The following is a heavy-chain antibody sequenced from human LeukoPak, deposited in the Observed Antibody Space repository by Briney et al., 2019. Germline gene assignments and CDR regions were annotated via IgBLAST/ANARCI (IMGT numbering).Heavy chain of an antibody. Sequence: GRSLRLSCAASGFTFSNYWMSWVRQAPGKGLEWVANIKRDGSEKYYVDSVKGRFTISRDNAKNSLYLQMNSLRAEDTAVYYCARPPNIAAAGQDWGQGTLVTVSS. J-gene: IGHJ4*02. CDR3: ARPPNIAAAGQD. D-gene: IGHD6-13*01. CDR2: IKRDGSEK. CDR1: GFTFSNYW. V-gene: IGHV3-7*01.